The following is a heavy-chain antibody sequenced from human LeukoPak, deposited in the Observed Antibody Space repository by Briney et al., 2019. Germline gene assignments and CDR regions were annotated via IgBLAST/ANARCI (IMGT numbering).Heavy chain of an antibody. CDR1: GFTFSSSA. D-gene: IGHD2-15*01. Sequence: GGSLRLSCAASGFTFSSSAMSWVRQAPGKGLEWVSAISNDGGYTYYADSVQGRFTISRDNSKSTLYLQMNSLRAEDTAVYYCAKQLGYCSDGSCYFPYWGQGTLVTVSS. CDR3: AKQLGYCSDGSCYFPY. J-gene: IGHJ4*02. V-gene: IGHV3-23*01. CDR2: ISNDGGYT.